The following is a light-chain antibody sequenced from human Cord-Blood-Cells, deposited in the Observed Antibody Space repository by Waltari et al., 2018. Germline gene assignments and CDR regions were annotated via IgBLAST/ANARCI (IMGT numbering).Light chain of an antibody. V-gene: IGLV2-8*01. CDR1: SSDAGGYNY. CDR3: SSYAGSNNLV. J-gene: IGLJ2*01. CDR2: EVS. Sequence: QSALTQPPSASGSPGQSVTISCTGTSSDAGGYNYVPWYQQHPGKAPKLMIYEVSQRPSGVPDRFSGSKSGNTASLTVSGLQAEDEADYYCSSYAGSNNLVFGGGTKLTVL.